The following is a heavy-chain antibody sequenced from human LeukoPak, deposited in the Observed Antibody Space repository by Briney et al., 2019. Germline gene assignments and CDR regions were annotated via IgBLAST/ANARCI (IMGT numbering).Heavy chain of an antibody. CDR3: ARGRDDILTGYYDIWSGYMDV. V-gene: IGHV1-18*01. CDR1: GYTFTSYG. CDR2: ISAYNGNT. D-gene: IGHD3-9*01. J-gene: IGHJ6*03. Sequence: GASVKVSCKASGYTFTSYGISWVRQAPGQGLEWMGWISAYNGNTNYAQKLQGRVTMTTDTPTSTAYMELRSLRSDDTAVYYCARGRDDILTGYYDIWSGYMDVWGKGTTVTVSS.